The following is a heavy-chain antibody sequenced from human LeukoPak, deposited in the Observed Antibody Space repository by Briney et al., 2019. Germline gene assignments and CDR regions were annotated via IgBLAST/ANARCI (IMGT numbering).Heavy chain of an antibody. CDR1: GYSFTSYW. D-gene: IGHD6-13*01. CDR3: ARVLTSGSWYTHYFDY. V-gene: IGHV5-51*01. J-gene: IGHJ4*02. Sequence: HGESLKISCKGSGYSFTSYWIGWVRQMPGKGLEWMGIIYPGDSDTRYSPSFQGQVTISADKSISTAYLQWSSLKASGTAMYYCARVLTSGSWYTHYFDYWGQGTLVTVSS. CDR2: IYPGDSDT.